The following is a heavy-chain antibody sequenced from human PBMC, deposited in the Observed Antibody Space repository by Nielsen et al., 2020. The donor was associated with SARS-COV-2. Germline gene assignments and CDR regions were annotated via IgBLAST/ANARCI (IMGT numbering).Heavy chain of an antibody. D-gene: IGHD2-2*01. J-gene: IGHJ3*02. CDR3: ARDGWPYCSSTSCSNAFDI. Sequence: SVKVSCKASGGTFSSYAISWVRQAPGQGLEWMGGIIPIFGTANYAQKFQGRVTITADKSTSTAYMELSSLRSEDTAVYYCARDGWPYCSSTSCSNAFDIWGQGTMVTVSS. CDR2: IIPIFGTA. V-gene: IGHV1-69*06. CDR1: GGTFSSYA.